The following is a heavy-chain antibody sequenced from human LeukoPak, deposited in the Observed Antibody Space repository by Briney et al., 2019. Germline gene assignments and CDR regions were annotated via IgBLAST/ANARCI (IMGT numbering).Heavy chain of an antibody. J-gene: IGHJ6*02. CDR1: GFTFSSYS. D-gene: IGHD6-6*01. V-gene: IGHV3-21*01. Sequence: GGSLRLSCAASGFTFSSYSMNWVRQAPGKGLEWVSPISSSSSYIYYADSVKGRFTISRDNAKNSLYLQMNSLRAEDTAVYYCARDRRLVVRAGMDVWGQGTTVTVSS. CDR3: ARDRRLVVRAGMDV. CDR2: ISSSSSYI.